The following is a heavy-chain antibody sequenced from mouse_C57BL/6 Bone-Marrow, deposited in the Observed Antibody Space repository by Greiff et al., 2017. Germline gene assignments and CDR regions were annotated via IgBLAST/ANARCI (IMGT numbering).Heavy chain of an antibody. V-gene: IGHV1-81*01. CDR3: AREGDYSSSYWYFDV. J-gene: IGHJ1*03. Sequence: QVQLQQSGAELARPGASVKLSCKASGYTFTSYGISWVKQRTGQGLEWIGEIYPRSGNTYYNEKFKGKATLTADKSSSTAYMELRSLTSEDSAVYFCAREGDYSSSYWYFDVWGTGTTVTVSS. CDR2: IYPRSGNT. CDR1: GYTFTSYG. D-gene: IGHD1-1*01.